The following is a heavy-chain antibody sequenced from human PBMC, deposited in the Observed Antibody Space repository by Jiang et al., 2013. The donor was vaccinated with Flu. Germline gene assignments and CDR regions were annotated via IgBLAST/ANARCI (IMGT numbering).Heavy chain of an antibody. Sequence: IGWVRQMPGKGLEWMGIIYPGDSDTRYSPSFQGQVTISADKSISTAYLQWSSLKASDTAMYYCARQRCSGGSCSFDYWGQGTLVTVSS. D-gene: IGHD2-15*01. J-gene: IGHJ4*02. V-gene: IGHV5-51*01. CDR3: ARQRCSGGSCSFDY. CDR2: IYPGDSDT.